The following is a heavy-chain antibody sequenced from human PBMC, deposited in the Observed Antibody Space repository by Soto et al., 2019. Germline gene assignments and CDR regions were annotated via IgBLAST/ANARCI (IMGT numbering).Heavy chain of an antibody. CDR2: IYYSGST. V-gene: IGHV4-59*08. J-gene: IGHJ5*01. D-gene: IGHD6-19*01. CDR3: ARHDHEKLAVAGISWFDS. Sequence: SETLSLTCTVSAGSISSYDSSWIRHSPGKGLERFGYIYYSGSTNYNPSLKSRVTISVYTSKNQFSLNVSSVTAADTAVYYCARHDHEKLAVAGISWFDSWGQGTLVTVSS. CDR1: AGSISSYD.